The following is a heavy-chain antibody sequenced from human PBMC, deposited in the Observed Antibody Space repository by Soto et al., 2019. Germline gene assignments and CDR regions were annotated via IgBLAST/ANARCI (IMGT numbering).Heavy chain of an antibody. J-gene: IGHJ4*02. D-gene: IGHD3-16*01. CDR2: ISYDGSNK. Sequence: QVQLVESGGGVVQPGRSLRLSCAASGFTFSSYAMHWVRQAPGKGLEWVAVISYDGSNKYYADSVKGRFTISRDNSKNTLYLPMNSLRAEDTAVYYCARAGALGVDSWGQGTLVTVSS. V-gene: IGHV3-30-3*01. CDR3: ARAGALGVDS. CDR1: GFTFSSYA.